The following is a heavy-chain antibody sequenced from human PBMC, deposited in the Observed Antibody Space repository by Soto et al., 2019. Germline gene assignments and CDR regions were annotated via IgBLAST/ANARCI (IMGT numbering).Heavy chain of an antibody. Sequence: SVKVSCKASGGTFSSYAISWVRQAPGQGLEWMGGIIPIFGTANYAQKFQGRVTITADESTSTAYMELSSLRSEDTAVYYCARPHIAVAGTPAFDIWGQGTMVTVSS. CDR3: ARPHIAVAGTPAFDI. CDR2: IIPIFGTA. D-gene: IGHD6-19*01. J-gene: IGHJ3*02. CDR1: GGTFSSYA. V-gene: IGHV1-69*13.